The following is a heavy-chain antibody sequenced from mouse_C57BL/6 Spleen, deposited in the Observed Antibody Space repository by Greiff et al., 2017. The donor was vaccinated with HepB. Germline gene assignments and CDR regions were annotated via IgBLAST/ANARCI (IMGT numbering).Heavy chain of an antibody. CDR1: GFTFSDYY. Sequence: DVMLVESGGGLVQPGGSLKLSCAASGFTFSDYYMYWVRQTPEKRLEWFAYISNGGGSTYYPDTVKGRFTISRDNAKKTLYLQMSRLKSEDTAMYYCARLDSSGPWFAYWGQGTLVTVSA. D-gene: IGHD3-2*02. V-gene: IGHV5-12*01. CDR2: ISNGGGST. J-gene: IGHJ3*01. CDR3: ARLDSSGPWFAY.